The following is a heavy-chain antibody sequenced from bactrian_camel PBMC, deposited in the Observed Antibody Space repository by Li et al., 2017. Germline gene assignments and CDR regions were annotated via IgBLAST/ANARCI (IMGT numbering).Heavy chain of an antibody. V-gene: IGHV3S40*01. D-gene: IGHD5*01. CDR2: INSGGDTT. CDR1: AFTFRRDA. Sequence: DVQLVESGGGLAQPGESLRLSCVASAFTFRRDAMMWVRQAPGKGLEWVSSINSGGDTTYYADSVNGRFTISRDNAKNTVYLQLSSLKTEDMAMYYCAKGVGGWAFDYQYWGQGTQVTVS. CDR3: AKGVGGWAFDYQY. J-gene: IGHJ4*01.